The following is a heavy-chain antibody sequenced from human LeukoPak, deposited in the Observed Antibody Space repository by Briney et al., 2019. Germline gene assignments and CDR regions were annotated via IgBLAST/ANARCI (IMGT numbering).Heavy chain of an antibody. CDR2: IIPIFGTA. J-gene: IGHJ5*02. CDR3: ARDSRDGYSMSHKAGFDP. CDR1: GGTFSSYA. D-gene: IGHD5-24*01. Sequence: SVKVSCKASGGTFSSYAISWVRQAPGQGLEWMGGIIPIFGTANYAQKFQGRVTITTDESTSTAYMELSSLRSEDTAVYYCARDSRDGYSMSHKAGFDPWGQGALVTVSS. V-gene: IGHV1-69*05.